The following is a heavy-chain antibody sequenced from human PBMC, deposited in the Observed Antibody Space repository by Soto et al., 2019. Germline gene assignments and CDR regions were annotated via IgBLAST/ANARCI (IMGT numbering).Heavy chain of an antibody. CDR2: IYYSGST. V-gene: IGHV4-59*08. CDR1: GGSISSYY. Sequence: QVQLQESGPGLVKPSETLSLTCTVSGGSISSYYWSWIRQPPGKGLEWIGYIYYSGSTNYNPSLKRRVTISVDTSKNQFSLKLSSVTAADTAVYYCARSNSGYDLGEIDYWGQGTLVTVSS. J-gene: IGHJ4*02. D-gene: IGHD5-12*01. CDR3: ARSNSGYDLGEIDY.